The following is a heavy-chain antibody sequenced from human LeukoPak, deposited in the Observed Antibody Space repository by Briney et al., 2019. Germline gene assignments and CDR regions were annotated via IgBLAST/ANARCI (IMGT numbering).Heavy chain of an antibody. D-gene: IGHD5-18*01. Sequence: SETLSLTCTVSGYSISSGYYWGWIRQPPGKGLEWIGSIYHSGSTYYNPSLKSRVTISVDTSKNQFSLKLSSVTAADTAVYYCARDFNTGVFDYWGQGTLVTVSS. J-gene: IGHJ4*02. CDR3: ARDFNTGVFDY. CDR2: IYHSGST. V-gene: IGHV4-38-2*02. CDR1: GYSISSGYY.